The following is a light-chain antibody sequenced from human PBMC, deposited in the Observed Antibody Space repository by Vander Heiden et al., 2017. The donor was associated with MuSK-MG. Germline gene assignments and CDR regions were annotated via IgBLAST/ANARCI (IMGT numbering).Light chain of an antibody. CDR2: DDT. J-gene: IGLJ2*01. CDR3: QVWDSSSDHVV. Sequence: SYVLTQPPSVSVAPGQTARITCGGSNIGSKSVHWYQQKPGQAPVLVVYDDTEWPSGIPERFSGSNSGNTATLTISRVEAGDEADYFCQVWDSSSDHVVFGGGTKLTVL. CDR1: NIGSKS. V-gene: IGLV3-21*02.